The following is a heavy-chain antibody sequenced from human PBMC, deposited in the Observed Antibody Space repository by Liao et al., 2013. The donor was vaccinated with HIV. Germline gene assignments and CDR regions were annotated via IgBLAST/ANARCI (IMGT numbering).Heavy chain of an antibody. V-gene: IGHV4-61*02. Sequence: QVQLQQWGAGLLKPSQTLSLSCSVYGDYITSGSYYWTWIRQPAGKGLEWIGHIYTRGSTNYNPSLKNRVTFSLDTSKNQFSLKLSSVTAADTAVYYCAREEVAARPQGYYYYYYMDVWGKGTTVTVSS. CDR1: GDYITSGSYY. J-gene: IGHJ6*03. CDR2: IYTRGST. D-gene: IGHD6-6*01. CDR3: AREEVAARPQGYYYYYYMDV.